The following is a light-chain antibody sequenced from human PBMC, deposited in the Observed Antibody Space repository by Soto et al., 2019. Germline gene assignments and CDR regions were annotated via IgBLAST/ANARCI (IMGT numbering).Light chain of an antibody. V-gene: IGKV1-5*01. CDR1: QSISSW. J-gene: IGKJ1*01. Sequence: DIQMTQSPSTLSLSLGDRVTITCRASQSISSWLAWYQQKPGKAPKLLIYDASSLESGVPSRFSGSGSGTDFTLTISSLQPDDFAAYYCQQYNSYSGTFGQGTKVEIK. CDR2: DAS. CDR3: QQYNSYSGT.